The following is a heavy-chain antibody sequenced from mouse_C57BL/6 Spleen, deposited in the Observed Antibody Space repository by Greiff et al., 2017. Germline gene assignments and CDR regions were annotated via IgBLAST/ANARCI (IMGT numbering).Heavy chain of an antibody. V-gene: IGHV14-2*01. J-gene: IGHJ3*01. CDR1: GFTITDYY. CDR3: AGGYDWGFAY. Sequence: EVQLQQSGAELVKPGASVKLSCTASGFTITDYYMHWVQQRPEQGLEWIGWIDPGGGDTKYAATFQGRATITADTSSNTAYLQLSSLTSEDTAVYGSAGGYDWGFAYWGPGTLVTVSA. CDR2: IDPGGGDT. D-gene: IGHD2-2*01.